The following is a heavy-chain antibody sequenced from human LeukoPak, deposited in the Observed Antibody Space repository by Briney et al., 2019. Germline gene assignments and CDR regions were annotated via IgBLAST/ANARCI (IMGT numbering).Heavy chain of an antibody. J-gene: IGHJ5*02. CDR3: ASSIGDSSGYYWFDP. Sequence: KASETLSLTCAVYGGSFSGYYWSWIRQPPGKGLEWIGEINHSGSTKYNPSLKSRVPISVDTSKHQFSLKLSSVTAADTAVYYCASSIGDSSGYYWFDPWGQGTLVTVSS. CDR1: GGSFSGYY. CDR2: INHSGST. V-gene: IGHV4-34*01. D-gene: IGHD3-22*01.